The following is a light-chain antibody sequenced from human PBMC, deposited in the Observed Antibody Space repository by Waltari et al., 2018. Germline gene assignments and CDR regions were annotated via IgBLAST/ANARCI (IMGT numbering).Light chain of an antibody. Sequence: EIVLTQSPGSLSSSPWERVPLPCRASQSVSRALAWYQQKPGQAPRLLIFGASNRATGIPYRFSGSGSETNFSLTISRLEPEDFAVYYCQHYVRLPATFGRGTKVEIK. CDR3: QHYVRLPAT. J-gene: IGKJ1*01. V-gene: IGKV3-20*01. CDR1: QSVSRA. CDR2: GAS.